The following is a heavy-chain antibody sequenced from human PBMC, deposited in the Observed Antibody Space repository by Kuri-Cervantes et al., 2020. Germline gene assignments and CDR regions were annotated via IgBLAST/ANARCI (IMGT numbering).Heavy chain of an antibody. Sequence: GESLKISCAASGFTFSSYWMSWVRQAPGKGLEWVANIKQDGSEKYYVDSVKGRFTISRDNAKNSLYLQMNSLRAEDTAVYYCARDVSGSWFPFDYWGQGTLVTVSS. D-gene: IGHD6-13*01. J-gene: IGHJ4*02. CDR1: GFTFSSYW. V-gene: IGHV3-7*01. CDR3: ARDVSGSWFPFDY. CDR2: IKQDGSEK.